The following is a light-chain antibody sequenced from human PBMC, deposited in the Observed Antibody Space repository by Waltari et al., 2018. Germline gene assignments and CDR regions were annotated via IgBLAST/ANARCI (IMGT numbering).Light chain of an antibody. V-gene: IGLV2-14*03. CDR1: SDDIGAYNY. CDR2: DVN. Sequence: QSALTQPASVSGSLGQSITISCTGTSDDIGAYNYVSWYQQHPGRAPKLIISDVNKRPSGLSSRFSASKSGITASLTISGLQAEDEADYYCCSFTSSTTWVFGG. J-gene: IGLJ3*02. CDR3: CSFTSSTTWV.